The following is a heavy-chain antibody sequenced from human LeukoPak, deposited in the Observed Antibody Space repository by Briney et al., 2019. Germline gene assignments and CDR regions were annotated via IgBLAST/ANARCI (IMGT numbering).Heavy chain of an antibody. CDR3: AKGHGRLPRVDSDY. CDR1: GFNFSNYA. CDR2: ISYDGSNK. D-gene: IGHD3-16*01. J-gene: IGHJ4*02. V-gene: IGHV3-30*18. Sequence: GGSLRLSCAASGFNFSNYAMHWVRQAPGKGLEWVAVISYDGSNKYYTDSMKGRFTISRDNSKNAPYLQMNSLRAEDTAVYYCAKGHGRLPRVDSDYWGQGALVTVSS.